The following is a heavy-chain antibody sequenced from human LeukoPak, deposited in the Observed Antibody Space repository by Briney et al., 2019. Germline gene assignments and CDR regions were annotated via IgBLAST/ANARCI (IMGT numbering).Heavy chain of an antibody. V-gene: IGHV3-53*01. J-gene: IGHJ4*02. CDR3: GYCSSTSLPDY. CDR1: GFTVSSNY. D-gene: IGHD2-2*01. CDR2: IYSGGST. Sequence: GGSLRLSCATSGFTVSSNYMSWVRQAPGKGLEWVSVIYSGGSTYYADSVKGRFTISRDNSKNTLYLQMNSLRAEDTAVYYCGYCSSTSLPDYWGQGTLVTVSS.